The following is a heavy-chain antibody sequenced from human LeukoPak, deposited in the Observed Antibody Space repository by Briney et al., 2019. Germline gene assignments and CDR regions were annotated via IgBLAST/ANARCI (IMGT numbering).Heavy chain of an antibody. V-gene: IGHV3-13*01. D-gene: IGHD3-3*01. Sequence: GGSLRLSCAASGFTFSSYDMHWVRQATGKGLEWVSAIGTAGDTYYPGSVKGRFTISRENAKNSLYLQMNSLRDEDTAVYYCARAGGQDFGVVPDYYYGMDVWGQGTTVTVSS. CDR1: GFTFSSYD. CDR2: IGTAGDT. J-gene: IGHJ6*02. CDR3: ARAGGQDFGVVPDYYYGMDV.